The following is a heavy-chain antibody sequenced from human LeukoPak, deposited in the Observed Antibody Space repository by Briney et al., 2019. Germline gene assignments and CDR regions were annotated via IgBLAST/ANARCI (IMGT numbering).Heavy chain of an antibody. D-gene: IGHD5-12*01. J-gene: IGHJ4*02. Sequence: SGGSLRLSCAASGFTFSSYSMNWVRQAPGKGLEWVSYISFSNSTLYYADSVRGRFTISRDNAKNSLSLQMNSLRAEDTAVYYCAGGGATSFDYWGQGILVTVSS. CDR2: ISFSNSTL. V-gene: IGHV3-48*04. CDR1: GFTFSSYS. CDR3: AGGGATSFDY.